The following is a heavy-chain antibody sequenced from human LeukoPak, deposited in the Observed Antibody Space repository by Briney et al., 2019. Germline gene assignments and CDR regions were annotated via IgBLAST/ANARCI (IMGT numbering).Heavy chain of an antibody. V-gene: IGHV2-70*11. Sequence: SGPTLVNPTQTLTLTCTFSGFSLSTSGMCVSWIRQPPGKALEWLARIDWDDDKYYSTSLKTRLTISKDTSKNQVVLTMTNMDPVDTATYYCARGVVVVPAATTEAYYYCGMDVWGQGTTVTVSS. CDR1: GFSLSTSGMC. CDR3: ARGVVVVPAATTEAYYYCGMDV. CDR2: IDWDDDK. D-gene: IGHD2-2*01. J-gene: IGHJ6*02.